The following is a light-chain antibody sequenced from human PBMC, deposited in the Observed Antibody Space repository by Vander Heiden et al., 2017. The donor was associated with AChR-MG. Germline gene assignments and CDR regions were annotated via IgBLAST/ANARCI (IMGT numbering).Light chain of an antibody. J-gene: IGLJ3*02. Sequence: QSALTQPASVSRSPGPSITISCTGTSSDVGSYNLVSWYQQHPGKAPKLMIYEGSKRPSGVSNRFSGSKSGNTASLTISGLQAEDEADYYCCSYAGSSTYWVFGGGTKLTVL. CDR1: SSDVGSYNL. V-gene: IGLV2-23*01. CDR2: EGS. CDR3: CSYAGSSTYWV.